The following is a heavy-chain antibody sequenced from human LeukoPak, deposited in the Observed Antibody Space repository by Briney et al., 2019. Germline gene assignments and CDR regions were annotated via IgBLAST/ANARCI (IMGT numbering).Heavy chain of an antibody. J-gene: IGHJ6*03. CDR2: IYYSGST. V-gene: IGHV4-39*01. D-gene: IGHD3-3*01. CDR1: GGSNSSSSYY. CDR3: ARQRLLEWLKYYYMDV. Sequence: SETPSLTCTVSGGSNSSSSYYWGWIRQPPGKGLEWIGSIYYSGSTYYNPSLKSRVTISVDTSKNQFSLKLSSVTAADTAVYYCARQRLLEWLKYYYMDVWGKGTTVTVSS.